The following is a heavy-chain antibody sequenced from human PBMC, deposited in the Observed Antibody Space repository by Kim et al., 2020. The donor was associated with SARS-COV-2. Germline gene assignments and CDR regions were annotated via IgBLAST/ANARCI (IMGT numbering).Heavy chain of an antibody. CDR2: IKQDGSEK. CDR1: GFTFSSYW. CDR3: ARGLDYDFWSGYLWRFDP. V-gene: IGHV3-7*03. Sequence: GGSLRLSCAASGFTFSSYWMSWVRQAPGKGLEWVANIKQDGSEKYYVDSVKGRFTISRDNAKNSLYLQMNSLRAEDTAVYYCARGLDYDFWSGYLWRFDPWGQGTLVTVSS. J-gene: IGHJ5*02. D-gene: IGHD3-3*01.